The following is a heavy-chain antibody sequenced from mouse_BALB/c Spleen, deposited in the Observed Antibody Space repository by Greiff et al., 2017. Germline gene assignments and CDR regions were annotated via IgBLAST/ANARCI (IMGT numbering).Heavy chain of an antibody. Sequence: VKLQQSGAELVRPGTSVKISCKASGYTFTNYWLGWVKQRPGHGLEWIGDIYPGGGYTNYNEKFKGKATLTADTSSSTAYMQLSSLTSEDSAVYFCACITTVVGDAMDYWGQGTSVTVSS. CDR2: IYPGGGYT. D-gene: IGHD1-1*01. CDR1: GYTFTNYW. V-gene: IGHV1-63*02. CDR3: ACITTVVGDAMDY. J-gene: IGHJ4*01.